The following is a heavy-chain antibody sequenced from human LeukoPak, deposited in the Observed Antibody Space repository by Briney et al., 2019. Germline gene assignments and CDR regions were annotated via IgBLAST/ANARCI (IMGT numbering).Heavy chain of an antibody. J-gene: IGHJ4*02. CDR1: GYTLTELS. CDR2: FDPEDGET. V-gene: IGHV1-24*01. Sequence: VSVKVSCKVSGYTLTELSMHWVRQAPGKGLEWMGGFDPEDGETIYAQKFQGRVTMTEDTSTDTAYMELSSLRSEDTAVYYCATSQTTRAVAGTGNFDYWGQGTLVTVSS. D-gene: IGHD6-19*01. CDR3: ATSQTTRAVAGTGNFDY.